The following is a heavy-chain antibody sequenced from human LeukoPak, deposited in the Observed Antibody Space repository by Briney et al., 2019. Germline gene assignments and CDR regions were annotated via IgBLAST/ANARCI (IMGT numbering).Heavy chain of an antibody. D-gene: IGHD3-10*01. CDR3: ATASPRSGSYVPFDY. CDR1: GYTLTELS. V-gene: IGHV1-24*01. CDR2: LDPEDGET. Sequence: ASVKVSCTVSGYTLTELSMHWVRQAPGKGLEWMGGLDPEDGETIYAQKFQGRVTMTEDTSTDTAYMELSSLRSEDTAVYYCATASPRSGSYVPFDYWGQGTLVTVSS. J-gene: IGHJ4*02.